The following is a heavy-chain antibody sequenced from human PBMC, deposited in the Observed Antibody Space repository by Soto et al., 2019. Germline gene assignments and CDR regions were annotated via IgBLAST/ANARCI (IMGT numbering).Heavy chain of an antibody. V-gene: IGHV3-53*01. CDR2: IYASGTT. J-gene: IGHJ4*02. CDR3: ARDPRRIAY. Sequence: QPGGSLRLSCAASGFAVSNNHMSWVRQAPGKGLEWVSVIYASGTTHYADSVKGRFTTSRDNPKNTVFLQMNSLRVEDTAIFYCARDPRRIAYWGQGTLVTVSS. CDR1: GFAVSNNH.